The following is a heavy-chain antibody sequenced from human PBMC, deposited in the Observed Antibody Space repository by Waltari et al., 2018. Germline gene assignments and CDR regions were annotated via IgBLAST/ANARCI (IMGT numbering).Heavy chain of an antibody. Sequence: QLQLQESGPGLVKPSETLSLTCTLSGCSISSSSYYWGWIRQPPGKGLEWIGSIYYSGSTYSNPSLKSRVTISVDTSKNQFSLKLSSVTAADTAVYYCARLRSGSYGLPFDPWGQGTLVTVSS. J-gene: IGHJ5*02. CDR1: GCSISSSSYY. CDR3: ARLRSGSYGLPFDP. D-gene: IGHD1-26*01. V-gene: IGHV4-39*07. CDR2: IYYSGST.